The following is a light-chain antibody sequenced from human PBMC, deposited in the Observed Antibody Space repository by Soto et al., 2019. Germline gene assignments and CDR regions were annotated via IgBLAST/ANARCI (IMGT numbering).Light chain of an antibody. V-gene: IGLV1-44*01. CDR1: SSNIGSNT. CDR2: SNN. Sequence: QSALTQPPSASGTPGQRVTISCSGSSSNIGSNTVNWYQQLPGTAPKLLIYSNNQRPSGVPDRFSGSKSGTSASMAISGLQSEDEDDYYCAAWDDSLNGHGVFGGGTKLTVL. J-gene: IGLJ2*01. CDR3: AAWDDSLNGHGV.